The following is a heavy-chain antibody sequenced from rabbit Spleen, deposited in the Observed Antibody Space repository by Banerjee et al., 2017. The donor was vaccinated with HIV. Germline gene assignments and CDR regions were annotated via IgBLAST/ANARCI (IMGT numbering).Heavy chain of an antibody. CDR1: GFSFSGGYW. CDR3: ARTSNIFSTFNL. CDR2: IDTGSSGST. D-gene: IGHD1-1*01. V-gene: IGHV1S40*01. Sequence: QSLEESGGDLVKPGASLTLTCTASGFSFSGGYWMCWVRQAPGKGLEWIACIDTGSSGSTYYASWAKGRFTISKTSSTTVTLQMTSLTAADTATYFCARTSNIFSTFNLWGPGTLVTVS. J-gene: IGHJ4*01.